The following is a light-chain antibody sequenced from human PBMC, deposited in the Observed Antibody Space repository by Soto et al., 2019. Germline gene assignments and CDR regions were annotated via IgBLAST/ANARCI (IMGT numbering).Light chain of an antibody. Sequence: EIVLTQSSATLSLSPGERATLSCRASQSISSNYLAWYQQKPGQAPRLLIYGASNRATGIPDRFSGSGSGTDFTLTISRLEPEDFAVYYCQQYGSSGTFGQGTKVDIK. CDR1: QSISSNY. CDR2: GAS. CDR3: QQYGSSGT. V-gene: IGKV3-20*01. J-gene: IGKJ1*01.